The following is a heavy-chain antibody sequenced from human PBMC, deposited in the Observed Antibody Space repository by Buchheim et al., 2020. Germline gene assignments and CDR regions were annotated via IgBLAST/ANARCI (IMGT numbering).Heavy chain of an antibody. CDR3: ARVAVAGGPYYYGMDV. Sequence: EVQLVESGGGLVQPGGSLRLSCAASGFTFSSYSMNWVRQAPGKGLEWVSYISSSSSTIYYADSVKGRFTISRDNAKNSLYLQMNSLRAEDTAVYYCARVAVAGGPYYYGMDVWGQGTT. CDR2: ISSSSSTI. CDR1: GFTFSSYS. D-gene: IGHD6-19*01. J-gene: IGHJ6*02. V-gene: IGHV3-48*01.